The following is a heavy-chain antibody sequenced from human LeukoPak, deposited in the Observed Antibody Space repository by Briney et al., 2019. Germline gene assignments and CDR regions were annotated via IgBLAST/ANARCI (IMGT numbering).Heavy chain of an antibody. J-gene: IGHJ4*02. CDR2: ISSSSSTI. D-gene: IGHD3-9*01. Sequence: PGGSLRLSCAASGFTLSSYSMNWVRQAPGKGLEWVSYISSSSSTIYYADSVKGRFTISRDNAKNSLYLQMNSLRAEDTAVYYCARVGQRSTQNYDILTGYLFWGQGTLVTVSS. CDR1: GFTLSSYS. V-gene: IGHV3-48*01. CDR3: ARVGQRSTQNYDILTGYLF.